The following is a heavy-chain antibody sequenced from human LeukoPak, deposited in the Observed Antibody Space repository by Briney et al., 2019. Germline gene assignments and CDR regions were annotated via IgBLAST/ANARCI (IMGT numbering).Heavy chain of an antibody. CDR3: ASGRTIAVAGRFDY. D-gene: IGHD6-19*01. CDR1: GFTFDDYG. CDR2: INWNGGST. V-gene: IGHV3-20*04. Sequence: GGSLRLSCAASGFTFDDYGMSWVRQAPGKGLEWVSGINWNGGSTGYADSVKGRCTISRDNAKNSLYLQMNSLRAEDTALYYCASGRTIAVAGRFDYWGQGTLVTVSS. J-gene: IGHJ4*02.